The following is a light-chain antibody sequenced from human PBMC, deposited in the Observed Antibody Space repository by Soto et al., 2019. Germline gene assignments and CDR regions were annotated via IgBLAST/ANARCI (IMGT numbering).Light chain of an antibody. J-gene: IGKJ5*01. CDR1: QSVSSY. CDR2: DAS. CDR3: QQRSNWPPG. V-gene: IGKV3-11*01. Sequence: EIVLTQSPPTLSLSPGERAPLSCRASQSVSSYLAWYQQKPGQAPRLLIYDASNRATGIPARFSGSGSGTDFTLTISSLEPEDFAVYYCQQRSNWPPGFGQGTRLEIK.